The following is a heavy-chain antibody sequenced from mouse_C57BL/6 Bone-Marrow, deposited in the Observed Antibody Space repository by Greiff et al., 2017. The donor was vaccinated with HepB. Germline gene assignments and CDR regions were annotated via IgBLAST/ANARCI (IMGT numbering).Heavy chain of an antibody. J-gene: IGHJ2*01. D-gene: IGHD1-1*01. CDR1: GYAFSSSW. CDR2: IYPGDGDT. CDR3: ARFITTVVADDY. Sequence: VKLQESGPELVKPGASVKISCKASGYAFSSSWMNWVKQSPGKGLEWIGRIYPGDGDTNYNGKFKGKATLTADKSSSTAYMQLSSLTSEDSAVYFCARFITTVVADDYWGQGTTLTVSS. V-gene: IGHV1-82*01.